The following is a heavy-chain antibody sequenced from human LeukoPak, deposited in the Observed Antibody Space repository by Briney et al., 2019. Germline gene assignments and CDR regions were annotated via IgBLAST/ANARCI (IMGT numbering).Heavy chain of an antibody. J-gene: IGHJ4*02. D-gene: IGHD2-15*01. CDR2: IRASGGAT. Sequence: GGTLRLSCAASGFTFKKYDVTWVRQAPGKGLEWVSGIRASGGATYYADSVKGRFTISRDNSKNTLYLQMNNLRAEDTAVYYCAKSQSHFVVVVAAITPEYWGQGTLVTVSS. CDR1: GFTFKKYD. V-gene: IGHV3-23*01. CDR3: AKSQSHFVVVVAAITPEY.